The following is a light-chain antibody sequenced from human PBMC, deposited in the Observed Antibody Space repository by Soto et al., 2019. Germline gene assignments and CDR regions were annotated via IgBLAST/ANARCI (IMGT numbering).Light chain of an antibody. V-gene: IGKV1-39*01. J-gene: IGKJ1*01. CDR1: QSISTY. Sequence: DIQMTQSPPSLPASVGDRVTITCRASQSISTYLHWYQQKPGKAPKLLTYAASILQTGVPSRFSGSGSGTDFTLTISSLQPEDFATYYCQQSFSSPQTFGQGTKVEI. CDR2: AAS. CDR3: QQSFSSPQT.